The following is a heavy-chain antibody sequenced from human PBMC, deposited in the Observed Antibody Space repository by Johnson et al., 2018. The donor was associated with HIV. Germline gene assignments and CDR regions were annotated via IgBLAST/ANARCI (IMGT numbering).Heavy chain of an antibody. CDR1: GLTFDDYA. V-gene: IGHV3-43D*03. D-gene: IGHD3-10*01. CDR3: ARSEIYEGRVGDFAFDI. CDR2: IRWDGAIT. Sequence: VQLVESGGAVVQPGGSLRLSCAASGLTFDDYAMHWVRQVPGNGLEWVSLIRWDGAITRYADSVKGRFTISRDNSRNSLYLQMKSLRAEDTALYYCARSEIYEGRVGDFAFDIWGRGTMVTVAS. J-gene: IGHJ3*02.